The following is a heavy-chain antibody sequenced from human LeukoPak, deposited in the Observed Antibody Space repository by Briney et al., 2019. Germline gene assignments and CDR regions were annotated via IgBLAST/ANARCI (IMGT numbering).Heavy chain of an antibody. D-gene: IGHD2-21*01. J-gene: IGHJ6*03. Sequence: SETLSLTCTVSGGSISSSSYYWGWIRQPPGKGLEWIGSIYYSGSTYYNPSLKSRVTISVDTSKNQFSLKLSSVTAADTAVYYCVRRPLAYCGGDCYFPPNYYYYMDVWGKGTTVTVSS. CDR1: GGSISSSSYY. CDR2: IYYSGST. V-gene: IGHV4-39*01. CDR3: VRRPLAYCGGDCYFPPNYYYYMDV.